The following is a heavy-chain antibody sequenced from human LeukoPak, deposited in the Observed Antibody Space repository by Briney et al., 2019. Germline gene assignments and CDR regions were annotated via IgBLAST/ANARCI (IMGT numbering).Heavy chain of an antibody. CDR3: AGDGRYCSSTSCYQVY. D-gene: IGHD2-2*01. CDR1: GGTVSSYA. Sequence: SVKVSCKASGGTVSSYAISLVRQAPGQGLEWMGGIIPIFGTANYAQKFQGRVTITADKSTSTAYMELSSLRSEDTAVYYCAGDGRYCSSTSCYQVYWGQGTLVTVSS. CDR2: IIPIFGTA. J-gene: IGHJ4*02. V-gene: IGHV1-69*06.